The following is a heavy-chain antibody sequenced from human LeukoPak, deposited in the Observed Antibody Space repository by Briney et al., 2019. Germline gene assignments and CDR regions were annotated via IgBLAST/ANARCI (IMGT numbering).Heavy chain of an antibody. CDR1: GFTFSSYA. V-gene: IGHV4-38-2*01. CDR3: ARHPCLNCSGGAFDI. CDR2: ISYSGST. D-gene: IGHD2-15*01. J-gene: IGHJ3*02. Sequence: PGGSLRLSCAASGFTFSSYAMSWVRQAPGKGLEWIGCISYSGSTYYNPSLKSRVTISVDTSKNQFSLKLSSVTAADTAVYYCARHPCLNCSGGAFDIWGQGTMVTVSS.